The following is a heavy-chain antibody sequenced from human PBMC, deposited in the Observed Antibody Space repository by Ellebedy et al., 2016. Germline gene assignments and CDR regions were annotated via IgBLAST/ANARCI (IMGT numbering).Heavy chain of an antibody. Sequence: ASVKVSCKESGYTFTDYYMHWVRQAPGQGLEWMGIINPSDGSTNYAQKLQGRVTMTRDTSTSTVYMELSSLRSEDTAVYYCARQYCSGGNCYSVDPFDYWGQGTLVTVSS. D-gene: IGHD2-15*01. CDR2: INPSDGST. V-gene: IGHV1-46*04. CDR3: ARQYCSGGNCYSVDPFDY. CDR1: GYTFTDYY. J-gene: IGHJ4*02.